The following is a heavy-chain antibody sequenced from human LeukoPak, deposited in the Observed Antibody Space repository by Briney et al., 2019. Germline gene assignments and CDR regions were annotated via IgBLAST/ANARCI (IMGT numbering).Heavy chain of an antibody. J-gene: IGHJ4*02. V-gene: IGHV3-7*05. CDR3: ARGFGSSYAHY. CDR2: IKEDGSEK. CDR1: GFTPGSYW. D-gene: IGHD5-18*01. Sequence: SGGSLRLSCVASGFTPGSYWMSWVRQAPGKGLEWVAKIKEDGSEKYYVDYVKGRFTISRDNAEKSLYLQMNSLRAEDTAVYYCARGFGSSYAHYWGQGTLVTVSS.